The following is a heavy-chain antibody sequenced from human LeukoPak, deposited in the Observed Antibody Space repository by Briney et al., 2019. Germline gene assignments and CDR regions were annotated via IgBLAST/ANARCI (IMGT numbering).Heavy chain of an antibody. CDR3: ARWSDELLFDP. J-gene: IGHJ5*02. V-gene: IGHV3-21*01. D-gene: IGHD1-26*01. CDR2: ISGSSTYI. Sequence: SGGSLRLSCAASGFTFSNYSMNWVRQAPGKGLEWVSSISGSSTYIHYADSVKGRFTISRDNAQNSLYLQMNSLRAEDTAVYYCARWSDELLFDPWGQGTLVTVSS. CDR1: GFTFSNYS.